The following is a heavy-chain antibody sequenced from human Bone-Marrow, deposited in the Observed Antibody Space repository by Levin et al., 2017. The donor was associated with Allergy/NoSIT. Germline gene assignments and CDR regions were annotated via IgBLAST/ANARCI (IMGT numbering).Heavy chain of an antibody. D-gene: IGHD5-12*01. CDR2: IYPDDSDT. V-gene: IGHV5-51*01. CDR3: ARHRRDIVASNDPFDI. CDR1: GYSFSNHW. J-gene: IGHJ3*02. Sequence: PGGSLRLSCKGSGYSFSNHWIGWVRQKPGKGLEWMGIIYPDDSDTRYSPSFQGQVTIAADKSTNTAYLQWSSLKASDSAIYYCARHRRDIVASNDPFDIWGQGAMVTVSS.